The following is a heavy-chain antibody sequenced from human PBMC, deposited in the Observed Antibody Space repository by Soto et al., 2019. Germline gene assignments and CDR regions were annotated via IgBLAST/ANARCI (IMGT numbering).Heavy chain of an antibody. Sequence: SETLSLTCTVSGGSISSGGYYWSWIRQHPGKGLEWIGYIYYSGSTYYNPSLRSRVTISVDTSKNQFSLKLSSVTAADTAVYYCARGDNSLFDYWGQGTLVTVSS. CDR1: GGSISSGGYY. CDR3: ARGDNSLFDY. V-gene: IGHV4-31*03. D-gene: IGHD1-20*01. J-gene: IGHJ4*02. CDR2: IYYSGST.